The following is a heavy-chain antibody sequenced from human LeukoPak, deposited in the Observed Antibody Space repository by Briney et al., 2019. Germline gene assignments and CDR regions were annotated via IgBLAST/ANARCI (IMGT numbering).Heavy chain of an antibody. CDR1: GGSFSGYC. D-gene: IGHD6-13*01. Sequence: ETLSLTGAVYGGSFSGYCWNWVRQAPGKGLEWVSSISSSSSYIYYADSVKGRFTISRDNAKNSLYLQMNSLRAEDTAVYYCARDLYSSSWYSPLFFDYWGQGILVTVSS. V-gene: IGHV3-21*01. CDR3: ARDLYSSSWYSPLFFDY. CDR2: ISSSSSYI. J-gene: IGHJ4*02.